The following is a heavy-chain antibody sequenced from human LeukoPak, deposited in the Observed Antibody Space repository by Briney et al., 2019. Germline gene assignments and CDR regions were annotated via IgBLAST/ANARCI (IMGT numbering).Heavy chain of an antibody. V-gene: IGHV4-59*08. D-gene: IGHD4-17*01. CDR2: IYYSGST. CDR3: ARHSYGDLPYYFDY. Sequence: SETLSLTCTVFGGSISSYYWSWIRQPPGKGLEWIGYIYYSGSTNYNPSLKSRVTISVDTSKNQFSLKLSSVTAADTAVYYCARHSYGDLPYYFDYWGQGTLVTVSS. J-gene: IGHJ4*02. CDR1: GGSISSYY.